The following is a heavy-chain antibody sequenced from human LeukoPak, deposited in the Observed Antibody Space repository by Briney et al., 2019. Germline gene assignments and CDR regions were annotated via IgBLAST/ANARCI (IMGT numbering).Heavy chain of an antibody. CDR2: MSGSGGTI. CDR3: AKVPYFGMVSEAVYFDY. CDR1: GFTFNSYA. D-gene: IGHD3-3*01. J-gene: IGHJ4*02. Sequence: GGSLRLSCAASGFTFNSYALNWVRQAPGKGLEWVSGMSGSGGTIYYADAVKGRFTISRDNSKNTLYLQMNSLRAEDTALYYCAKVPYFGMVSEAVYFDYWGQGTLVTVSS. V-gene: IGHV3-23*01.